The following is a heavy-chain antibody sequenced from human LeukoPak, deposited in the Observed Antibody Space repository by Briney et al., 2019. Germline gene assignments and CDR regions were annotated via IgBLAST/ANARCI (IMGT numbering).Heavy chain of an antibody. CDR2: IYSGGST. Sequence: GGSLRLSCAASGFTFSNAWMSWVRQAPGKGLEWVSVIYSGGSTYYADSVKGRFTISRDNSKNTLYLQMNSLRAEDTAVYYCARGGKPDNWFDPWGQGTLVTVSS. V-gene: IGHV3-53*01. CDR3: ARGGKPDNWFDP. CDR1: GFTFSNAW. J-gene: IGHJ5*02.